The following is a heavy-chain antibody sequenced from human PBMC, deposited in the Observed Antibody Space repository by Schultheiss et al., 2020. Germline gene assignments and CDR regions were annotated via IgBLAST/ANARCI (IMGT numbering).Heavy chain of an antibody. V-gene: IGHV2-5*02. D-gene: IGHD3-9*01. CDR2: IYWDDDK. Sequence: CGPTLVKPTQTLTLTCTFSGFSLSTSGVGVGWIRQPPGKALEWLALIYWDDDKRYSPSLKSRLTITKDTSKNQVVLTMTNMDPVDTATYYCAHKGLEVRYFDWPRDAFDIWGKGTMVTVSS. CDR1: GFSLSTSGVG. CDR3: AHKGLEVRYFDWPRDAFDI. J-gene: IGHJ3*02.